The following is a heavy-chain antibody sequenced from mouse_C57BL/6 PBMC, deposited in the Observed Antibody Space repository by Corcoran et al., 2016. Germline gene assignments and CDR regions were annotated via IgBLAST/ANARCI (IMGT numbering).Heavy chain of an antibody. J-gene: IGHJ2*01. CDR1: GYTFTTYE. CDR2: INTYSRLP. D-gene: IGHD1-1*01. V-gene: IGHV9-3*01. CDR3: ARPYGSSYNLDY. Sequence: QIQLVQSGRELKKHGEAVKISCKASGYTFTTYEMSWVKQAPGKGLKGVGWINTYSRLPTYADDIKGRFAFSFETSASTAFLQINNLKNEDTAIYFCARPYGSSYNLDYWGQGTTLTVSS.